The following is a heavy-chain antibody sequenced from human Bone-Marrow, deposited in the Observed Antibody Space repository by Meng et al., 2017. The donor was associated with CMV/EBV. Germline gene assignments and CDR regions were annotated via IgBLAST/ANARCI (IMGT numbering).Heavy chain of an antibody. CDR3: ARDGVLRFLEWLSVYYYYGMDV. V-gene: IGHV3-23*01. CDR2: IYGSGGTT. Sequence: GESLKISCAASGFIFNNYAMTWVRQTPGKGLEWVSTIYGSGGTTNYADSVKGRFTISRDNAKNSLYLQMNSLRAEDTAVYYCARDGVLRFLEWLSVYYYYGMDVWGQGTTVTVSS. CDR1: GFIFNNYA. J-gene: IGHJ6*02. D-gene: IGHD3-3*01.